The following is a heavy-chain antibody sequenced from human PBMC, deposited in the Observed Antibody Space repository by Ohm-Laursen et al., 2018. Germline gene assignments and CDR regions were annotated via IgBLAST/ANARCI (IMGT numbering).Heavy chain of an antibody. CDR2: INWNSGSL. D-gene: IGHD3-22*01. CDR1: GFTFDDYA. V-gene: IGHV3-9*01. J-gene: IGHJ4*02. Sequence: SLRLSCAASGFTFDDYAIHWVRQAPGKGLEWVSGINWNSGSLGYADSVKGRFTISRDNAKNSLYLQMNSLRAEDTALYYCAKAYSTGYYHYFDYWGQETLVTVSS. CDR3: AKAYSTGYYHYFDY.